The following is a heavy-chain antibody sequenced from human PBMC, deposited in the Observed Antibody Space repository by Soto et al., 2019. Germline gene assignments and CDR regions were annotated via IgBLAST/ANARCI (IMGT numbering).Heavy chain of an antibody. CDR1: GGTFSIYT. D-gene: IGHD2-2*01. J-gene: IGHJ5*02. CDR3: AREGYCSSTSCP. Sequence: SVKVSCKASGGTFSIYTISWVRQAPGQGLEWMGRIIPILGIANYAQKFQGRVTITADKSTSTAYMELSSLRSEDTAVYYCAREGYCSSTSCPWGQGTLVTVSS. CDR2: IIPILGIA. V-gene: IGHV1-69*04.